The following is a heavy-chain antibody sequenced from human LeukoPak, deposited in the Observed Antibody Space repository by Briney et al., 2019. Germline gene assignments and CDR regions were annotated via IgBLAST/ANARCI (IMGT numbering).Heavy chain of an antibody. V-gene: IGHV3-15*07. CDR1: GFTFSNAW. Sequence: PGGSLTLSCAASGFTFSNAWMNWVRQAPGKGLEWVGRIKSKTDGGTTDYAAPVKGGFTISRDDSKNTLYLQMNSLKTEDTAVYYCSTTYYYDSSEGYWGQGTLVTVSS. D-gene: IGHD3-22*01. CDR2: IKSKTDGGTT. J-gene: IGHJ4*02. CDR3: STTYYYDSSEGY.